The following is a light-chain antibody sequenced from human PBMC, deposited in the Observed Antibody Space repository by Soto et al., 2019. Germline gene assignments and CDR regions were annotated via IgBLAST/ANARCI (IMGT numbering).Light chain of an antibody. CDR1: QSLLHSNGYNY. CDR3: MQALPPYT. V-gene: IGKV2-28*01. J-gene: IGKJ2*01. Sequence: DIVMTQSPLSLPVTPGEPASISCRSSQSLLHSNGYNYLDWYLQKPGQSPQLLIYLGSNRASGVPDRFSGSGSGTDFTLKISRVEAEDVGVYYCMQALPPYTFGQGIKLEIK. CDR2: LGS.